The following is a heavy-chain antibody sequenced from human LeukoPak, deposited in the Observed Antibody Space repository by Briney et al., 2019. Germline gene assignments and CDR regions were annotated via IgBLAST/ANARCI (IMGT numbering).Heavy chain of an antibody. CDR3: ARPLVRDYYFDY. CDR1: GGSISSSSYY. V-gene: IGHV4-39*01. Sequence: PSETLSLTCTVSGGSISSSSYYWGWIRQPPEKGLEWIGSIYYSGSTYYNPSLKSRVTISVDTSNNQLSLKLSSVTAADTAVYYCARPLVRDYYFDYWGQGTLVTVSS. CDR2: IYYSGST. D-gene: IGHD4/OR15-4a*01. J-gene: IGHJ4*02.